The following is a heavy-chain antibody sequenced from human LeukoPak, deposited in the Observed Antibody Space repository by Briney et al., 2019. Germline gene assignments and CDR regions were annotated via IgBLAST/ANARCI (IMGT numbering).Heavy chain of an antibody. Sequence: GGSLRLSCAASGFTFSSYGMHWVRQAPGKGLEWVAVIWYDGSNKYYADSVKGRFTISRGNSKNTLYLQMNSLRAEDTAVYYCAREVNIVTKWGLAPDYWGQGTLVTVSS. V-gene: IGHV3-33*01. CDR2: IWYDGSNK. CDR1: GFTFSSYG. D-gene: IGHD5-12*01. J-gene: IGHJ4*02. CDR3: AREVNIVTKWGLAPDY.